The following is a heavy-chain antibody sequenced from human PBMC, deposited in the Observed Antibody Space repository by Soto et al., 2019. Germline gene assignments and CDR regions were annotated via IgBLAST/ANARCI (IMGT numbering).Heavy chain of an antibody. CDR3: ARVASGLMVLNWFDP. Sequence: PSETLSLTCTVSGDSISSSIHYWGWIRQPPGKGLEWIGYIYYSGSTYYNPSLKSRVTISVDTSKNQFSLKLSSVTAADTAVYYCARVASGLMVLNWFDPWGQGTLVTVSS. V-gene: IGHV4-30-4*08. CDR2: IYYSGST. J-gene: IGHJ5*02. CDR1: GDSISSSIHY. D-gene: IGHD2-8*01.